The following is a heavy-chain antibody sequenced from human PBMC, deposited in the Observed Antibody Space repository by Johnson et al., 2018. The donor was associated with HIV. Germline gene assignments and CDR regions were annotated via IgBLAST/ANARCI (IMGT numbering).Heavy chain of an antibody. V-gene: IGHV3-30*02. CDR3: AKDQGYWGDDAFDV. Sequence: QVQLVESGGGVVQPGRSLRLSCAASGFTFSSYALHWVRQAPGKGLEWVAFIRYDGSNAYYGDSVKGRVTISRDNSKNRLYLQMNSLRDDDTALYYCAKDQGYWGDDAFDVWGQGTLVIVYS. CDR2: IRYDGSNA. D-gene: IGHD7-27*01. J-gene: IGHJ3*01. CDR1: GFTFSSYA.